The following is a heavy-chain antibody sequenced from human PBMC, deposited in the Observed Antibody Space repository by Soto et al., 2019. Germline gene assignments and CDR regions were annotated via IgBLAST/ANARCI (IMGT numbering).Heavy chain of an antibody. Sequence: GESLNISCKGSGYSFTSYWIGWVRQMPGKGLEWMGIIYPGDSDTRYSPSFQGQVTISADKSISTAYLQWSSLKASDTAMYYCARGGIAAAGYGTPSAYDWFDSWGQGTLVTVSS. CDR2: IYPGDSDT. CDR3: ARGGIAAAGYGTPSAYDWFDS. D-gene: IGHD6-13*01. CDR1: GYSFTSYW. J-gene: IGHJ5*01. V-gene: IGHV5-51*01.